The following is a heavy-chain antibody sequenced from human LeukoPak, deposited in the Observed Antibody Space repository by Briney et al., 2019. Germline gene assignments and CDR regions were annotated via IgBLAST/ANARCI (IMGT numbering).Heavy chain of an antibody. CDR3: ARVKRRMGSSSGDYSDF. V-gene: IGHV4-34*01. Sequence: ETLSLTCAVYGGSFSGYYWSWIRQPPGKGLGWIGEINHSGSTNYNPSLKSRVTVSVDTSKNQFSLKLTSVTAADTAMYYCARVKRRMGSSSGDYSDFWGQGALVTVPS. J-gene: IGHJ4*02. D-gene: IGHD6-6*01. CDR2: INHSGST. CDR1: GGSFSGYY.